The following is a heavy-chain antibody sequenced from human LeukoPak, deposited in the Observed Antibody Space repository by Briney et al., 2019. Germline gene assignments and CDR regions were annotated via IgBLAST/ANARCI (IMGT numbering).Heavy chain of an antibody. CDR3: ARRTDIWGGYSLYYLDY. Sequence: SETLSLTCAVSHYSISSGYSWGWIRQPPEKGLEWIGSICHSGSASYNPSLKSRVTMSVDASKNQFSLRLSSVTAADTAVYYCARRTDIWGGYSLYYLDYWGQGTLVTVSS. CDR2: ICHSGSA. J-gene: IGHJ4*02. D-gene: IGHD3-3*01. V-gene: IGHV4-38-2*01. CDR1: HYSISSGYS.